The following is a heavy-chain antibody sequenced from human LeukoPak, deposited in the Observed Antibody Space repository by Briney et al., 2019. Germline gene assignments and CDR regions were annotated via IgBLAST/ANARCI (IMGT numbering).Heavy chain of an antibody. Sequence: GGSLRLFCAASGFTVSSNYMSWVRQAPGKGLEWVSVIYSGGSTYYADSVKGRFTISRDNAKNSLFLQMNSLRAEDTALYYCAKGQYTYGALYYYYAMDVWGQGTTVTVSS. CDR2: IYSGGST. CDR3: AKGQYTYGALYYYYAMDV. J-gene: IGHJ6*02. CDR1: GFTVSSNY. V-gene: IGHV3-53*05. D-gene: IGHD5-18*01.